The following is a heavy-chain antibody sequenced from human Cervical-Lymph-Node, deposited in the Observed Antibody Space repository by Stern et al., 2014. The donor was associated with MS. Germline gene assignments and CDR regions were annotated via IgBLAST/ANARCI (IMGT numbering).Heavy chain of an antibody. D-gene: IGHD5-18*01. CDR3: PRPGDDSANYGFDV. CDR1: GYSFANYW. J-gene: IGHJ6*02. Sequence: VQLVQSGAEVKKPGESLKISCKGSGYSFANYWIGWVRQMPGKGLEWMGIIDPGYSGTRYQPSFQVQVTISADKSISTAYLLWSSLKTSVTAMYYCPRPGDDSANYGFDVWGRGTTVAVSS. CDR2: IDPGYSGT. V-gene: IGHV5-51*03.